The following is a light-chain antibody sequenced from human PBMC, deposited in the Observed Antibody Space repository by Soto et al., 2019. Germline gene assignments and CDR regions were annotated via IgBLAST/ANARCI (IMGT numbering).Light chain of an antibody. J-gene: IGLJ2*01. Sequence: QSALTQPRSVSGSPGQSVTISCTGTSSDVGGYDYVSWYQQHPGKAPKLMIYDVRERPSGVPDRFSGSKSGNTASLTISGLQAEDEADYFCCSYAGSYTALFGGGTKLTV. CDR3: CSYAGSYTAL. V-gene: IGLV2-11*01. CDR2: DVR. CDR1: SSDVGGYDY.